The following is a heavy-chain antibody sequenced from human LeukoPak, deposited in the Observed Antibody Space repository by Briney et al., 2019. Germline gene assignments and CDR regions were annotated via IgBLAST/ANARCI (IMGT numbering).Heavy chain of an antibody. V-gene: IGHV3-30*03. D-gene: IGHD7-27*01. J-gene: IGHJ4*02. Sequence: PGRSLRHSCAASGFTFSNYGMHWVRQAPGKGLEWVAVISYDGSNEYYADSVKGRFAISRDTSKNTLYLQMNGLRAEDTALYYCARKFLTGRLIDYWGQGTLVTVSS. CDR1: GFTFSNYG. CDR3: ARKFLTGRLIDY. CDR2: ISYDGSNE.